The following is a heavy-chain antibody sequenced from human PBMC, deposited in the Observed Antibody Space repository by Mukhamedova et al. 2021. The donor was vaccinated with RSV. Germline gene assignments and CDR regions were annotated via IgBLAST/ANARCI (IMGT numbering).Heavy chain of an antibody. D-gene: IGHD3-3*01. Sequence: QPAGKGLEWIGRIYTSGSTSYNPSLKSRVTMSVDTSKNQFSLKLSSVTAADTAVYYCARGGGTYYAKWFDPWGQGTRVTGSS. V-gene: IGHV4-4*07. CDR3: ARGGGTYYAKWFDP. J-gene: IGHJ5*02. CDR2: IYTSGST.